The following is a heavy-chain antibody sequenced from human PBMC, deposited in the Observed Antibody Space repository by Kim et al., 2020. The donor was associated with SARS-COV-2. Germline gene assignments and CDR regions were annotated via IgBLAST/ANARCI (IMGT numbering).Heavy chain of an antibody. D-gene: IGHD5-12*01. V-gene: IGHV4-39*01. CDR2: IYYSGST. Sequence: SETLSLTCTVSGGSISSSTYYWGWNRQPTGLGLEWIGNIYYSGSTHYKPTLKSRVTISVDTSKNHFSLKLSSVTAADAAVYYCARSFGWYDSGHPYRFDPWGQGPLVTASS. J-gene: IGHJ5*02. CDR3: ARSFGWYDSGHPYRFDP. CDR1: GGSISSSTYY.